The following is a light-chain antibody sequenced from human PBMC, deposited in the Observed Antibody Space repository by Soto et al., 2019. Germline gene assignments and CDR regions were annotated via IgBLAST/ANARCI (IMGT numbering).Light chain of an antibody. CDR2: GTS. J-gene: IGKJ4*01. Sequence: EVVLTQSPGTLSLSPGERATLSCRASQSVSSSYLVWYQQRPGQPPRLLIYGTSNRAAGIPDRFTGTGSGTDFTLTIYTLEPEDSAVYYCQQYGSSALTCGGGTKDEIK. V-gene: IGKV3-20*01. CDR1: QSVSSSY. CDR3: QQYGSSALT.